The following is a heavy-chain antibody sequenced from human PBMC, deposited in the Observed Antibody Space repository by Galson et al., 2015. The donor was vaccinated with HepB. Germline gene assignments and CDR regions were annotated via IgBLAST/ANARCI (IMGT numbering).Heavy chain of an antibody. CDR2: IWYDGNSK. V-gene: IGHV3-33*01. D-gene: IGHD5-18*01. CDR3: VRDAKMDTGIDYMDV. J-gene: IGHJ6*03. Sequence: SLRLSCAASGFTFTNYGIHWVRQAPGKGLEWVAVIWYDGNSKQYADSVKGRFTISRDNSRNTVYLQMNTLRAEDTAVYYCVRDAKMDTGIDYMDVWGKGTTVTVSS. CDR1: GFTFTNYG.